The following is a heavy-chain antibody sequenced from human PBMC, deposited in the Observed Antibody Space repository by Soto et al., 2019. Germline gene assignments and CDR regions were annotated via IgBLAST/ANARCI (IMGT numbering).Heavy chain of an antibody. CDR1: GRSMSGYY. J-gene: IGHJ4*02. D-gene: IGHD3-9*01. CDR3: SREDYYDTGYYVV. V-gene: IGHV4-4*07. Sequence: SENLSLTCTVSGRSMSGYYWSWIRQPAGERLEWIGRIYTSGTTDFNPSLKGRVTMSVDTSKNQFSLKLTSVTAADTALYYCSREDYYDTGYYVVWGQGTQVTVSS. CDR2: IYTSGTT.